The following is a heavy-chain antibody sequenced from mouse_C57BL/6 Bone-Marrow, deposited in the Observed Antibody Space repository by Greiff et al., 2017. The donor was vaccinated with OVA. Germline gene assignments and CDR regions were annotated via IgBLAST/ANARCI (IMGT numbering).Heavy chain of an antibody. Sequence: EVQGVESGPVLVKPGASVKMSCKASGYTFTDYYMNWVKQSHGKSLEWIGVINPYNGGTSYNQKFKGKATLTVDKSSSTAYMELNSLTSEDSAVYYCARWYYGTLDYWGQGTTLTVSS. V-gene: IGHV1-19*01. J-gene: IGHJ2*01. CDR1: GYTFTDYY. CDR3: ARWYYGTLDY. D-gene: IGHD1-1*01. CDR2: INPYNGGT.